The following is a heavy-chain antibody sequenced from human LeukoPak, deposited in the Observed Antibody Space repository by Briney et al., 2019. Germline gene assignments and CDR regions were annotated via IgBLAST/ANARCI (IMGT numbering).Heavy chain of an antibody. CDR2: MSYDGSKK. Sequence: PGGSLRLSCAASGFTFSSYSMNWVRQAPGKGLEWVTLMSYDGSKKYYADSVKGRFTISRDNSKNTLYLQMNSLRAEDTAVYYCARGTATVTTRGYAFDFWGQGTMVTVSS. CDR1: GFTFSSYS. V-gene: IGHV3-30*03. D-gene: IGHD4-11*01. J-gene: IGHJ3*01. CDR3: ARGTATVTTRGYAFDF.